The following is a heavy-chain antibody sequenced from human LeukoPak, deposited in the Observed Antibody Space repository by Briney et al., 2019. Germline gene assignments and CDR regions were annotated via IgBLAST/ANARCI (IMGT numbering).Heavy chain of an antibody. CDR2: ISYDGSNK. J-gene: IGHJ3*02. CDR3: ARDMVSSSGWPNDAFDI. D-gene: IGHD6-19*01. V-gene: IGHV3-30*04. CDR1: GFTFSSYA. Sequence: GGSLRLSCAAPGFTFSSYAMHWVRQAPGKGLEWVAVISYDGSNKYYADSVKGRFTISRDNSKNTLYLQMNSLRAEDTAVYYCARDMVSSSGWPNDAFDIWGQGTMVTVSS.